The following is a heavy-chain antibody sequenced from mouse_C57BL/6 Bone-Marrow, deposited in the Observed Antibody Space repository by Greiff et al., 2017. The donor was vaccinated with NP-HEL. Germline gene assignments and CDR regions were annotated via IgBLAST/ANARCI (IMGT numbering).Heavy chain of an antibody. V-gene: IGHV5-4*01. Sequence: EVNVVESGGGLVKPGGSLKLSCAASGFTFSSYAMSWVRQTPEKRLEWVATISDGGSYTYYPDNVKGRFTISRDNAKNNLYLQMSHLKSEDTAMYYCARDYDGYYKFAYWGQGTLVTVSA. J-gene: IGHJ3*01. CDR1: GFTFSSYA. D-gene: IGHD2-3*01. CDR3: ARDYDGYYKFAY. CDR2: ISDGGSYT.